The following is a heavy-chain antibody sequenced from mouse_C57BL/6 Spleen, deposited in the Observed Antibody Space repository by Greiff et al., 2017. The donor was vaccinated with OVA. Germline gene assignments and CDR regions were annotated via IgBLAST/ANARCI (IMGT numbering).Heavy chain of an antibody. Sequence: QVQLQQSGAELVRPGASVKLSCKASGYTFTDYYINWVKQRPGQGLEWIARIYPGSGNTYYNEKFKGKATLTAEKSSSTAYMQLSSLTSEDSAVYFCARVLLHAMDYWGQGTSVTVSS. CDR1: GYTFTDYY. CDR2: IYPGSGNT. D-gene: IGHD1-1*01. V-gene: IGHV1-76*01. J-gene: IGHJ4*01. CDR3: ARVLLHAMDY.